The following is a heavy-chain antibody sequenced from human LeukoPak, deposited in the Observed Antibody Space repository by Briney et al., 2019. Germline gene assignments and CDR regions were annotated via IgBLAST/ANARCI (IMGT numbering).Heavy chain of an antibody. J-gene: IGHJ4*02. CDR2: INHSGST. CDR1: GGSISSSSYY. V-gene: IGHV4-39*01. D-gene: IGHD2-2*02. CDR3: ARGRTVVPAARPYDY. Sequence: PSETLSLTCTVSGGSISSSSYYWGWIRQPPGKGLEWIGEINHSGSTNYNPSLKSRVTISVDTSKNQFSLKLSSVTAADTAVYYCARGRTVVPAARPYDYWGQGTLVTVSS.